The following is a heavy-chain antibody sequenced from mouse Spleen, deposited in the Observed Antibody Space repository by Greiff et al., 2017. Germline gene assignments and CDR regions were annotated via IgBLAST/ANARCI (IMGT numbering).Heavy chain of an antibody. CDR2: RWSGGST. CDR1: GFSLTSYG. CDR3: ARMDYGPYYAMDY. Sequence: VKLVESGPGLVQPSQSLSITCTVSGFSLTSYGVHWVRQSPGKGLEWLGVRWSGGSTDYNAAFISRLSISKDNSKSQVFFKVNSLQADDTAIYYCARMDYGPYYAMDYWGQGTSVTVSS. J-gene: IGHJ4*01. D-gene: IGHD1-2*01. V-gene: IGHV2-2*01.